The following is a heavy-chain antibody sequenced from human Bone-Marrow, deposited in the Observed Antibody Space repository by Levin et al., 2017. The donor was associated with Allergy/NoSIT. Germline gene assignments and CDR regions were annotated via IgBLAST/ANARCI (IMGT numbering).Heavy chain of an antibody. CDR3: ARVLAGFDGSAMAYDY. Sequence: SETLSLTCTVSGASIRSGAYYWSWVRQPPGQGWEGKGYSEDNGRTNVNPALKSRVSISVDTSKIQFSLKLSSVTAADTADYYCARVLAGFDGSAMAYDYWGRGSLVTVSS. CDR1: GASIRSGAYY. D-gene: IGHD3-10*01. V-gene: IGHV4-31*03. CDR2: SEDNGRT. J-gene: IGHJ4*02.